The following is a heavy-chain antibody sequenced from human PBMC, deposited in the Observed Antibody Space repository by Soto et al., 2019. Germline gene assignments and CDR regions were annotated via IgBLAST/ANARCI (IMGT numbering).Heavy chain of an antibody. CDR1: GFTFSDYW. CDR3: TRGSSGWDGVDY. V-gene: IGHV3-74*02. Sequence: EVQLLESGGGLVQPGGSLRLSCAASGFTFSDYWMHWFRQAPGEGLEWVSRMNEGGSLRDYADPVKGRFTISRDNAKNTLFLQMNSLRAEDTAVYYCTRGSSGWDGVDYWGQGILVTVSS. CDR2: MNEGGSLR. D-gene: IGHD6-19*01. J-gene: IGHJ4*02.